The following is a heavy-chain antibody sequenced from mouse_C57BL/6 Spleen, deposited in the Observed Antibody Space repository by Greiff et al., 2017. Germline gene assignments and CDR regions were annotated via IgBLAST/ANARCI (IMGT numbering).Heavy chain of an antibody. D-gene: IGHD1-1*01. CDR2: IAPSDSYT. V-gene: IGHV1-50*01. Sequence: QVQLQQPGAELVKPGASVKLSCKASGYTFTSYWMQWVKQRPGQGLEWIGEIAPSDSYTNYNQKFKGKATLTVDTSSSNAYMQLSSLPSEDAAVYYCARGGYGSSTRYFDVWGTGTTVTVSS. CDR3: ARGGYGSSTRYFDV. J-gene: IGHJ1*03. CDR1: GYTFTSYW.